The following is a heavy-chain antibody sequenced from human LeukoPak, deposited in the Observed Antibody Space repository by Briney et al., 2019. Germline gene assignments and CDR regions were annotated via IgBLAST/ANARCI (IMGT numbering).Heavy chain of an antibody. CDR2: IIPIFGTA. V-gene: IGHV1-69*05. CDR1: GGTFSSYA. J-gene: IGHJ4*02. D-gene: IGHD5-18*01. CDR3: ARANRIQLWLLDY. Sequence: GSSVKVSCKASGGTFSSYAISWVRQAPGQGLEWMGGIIPIFGTANYAQKFQGRVTITTDESTSTAYMELSSLRSEDTAVYYCARANRIQLWLLDYWGQGTLVSVSS.